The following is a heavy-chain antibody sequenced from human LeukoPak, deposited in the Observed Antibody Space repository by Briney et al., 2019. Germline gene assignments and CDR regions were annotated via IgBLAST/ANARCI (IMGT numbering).Heavy chain of an antibody. CDR1: AFSLERYN. D-gene: IGHD6-13*01. V-gene: IGHV3-21*01. CDR2: ISSSSSYI. J-gene: IGHJ4*02. CDR3: ATRGIAASQF. Sequence: GGTLRLACAACAFSLERYNMKVVGESLRKGLEWVSSISSSSSYIYYADSVKGRFTISRDNAKNSLYLQMNSLRAEDTAVYYCATRGIAASQFWGQGTLVTVSS.